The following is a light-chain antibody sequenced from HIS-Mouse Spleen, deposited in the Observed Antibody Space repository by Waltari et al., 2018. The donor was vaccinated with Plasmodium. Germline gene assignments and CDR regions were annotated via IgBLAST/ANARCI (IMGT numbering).Light chain of an antibody. Sequence: QLVLTQSPSASASLGASVKLTCTLSSGHSSYAIAWHQQQPEKGPRYLMKLNSDGSHSKGDGVPDRFSGSSSWAERYLTISSLQSEDEADYYCQTWGTGMGVFGGGTKLTVL. CDR3: QTWGTGMGV. V-gene: IGLV4-69*01. CDR1: SGHSSYA. CDR2: LNSDGSH. J-gene: IGLJ2*01.